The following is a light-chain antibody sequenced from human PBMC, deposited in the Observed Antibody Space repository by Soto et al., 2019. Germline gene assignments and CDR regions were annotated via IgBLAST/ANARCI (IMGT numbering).Light chain of an antibody. Sequence: QSVLAQPASVSGSPGQSITISCTGTSSVVGAYNYVSWYQQHPGKAPKVMIYDVSNRPSGVSNRFSGSKSGNTASLTISGLQAEDEADYYSTSYTSSSTYVFGTGNMVPV. CDR2: DVS. J-gene: IGLJ1*01. V-gene: IGLV2-14*01. CDR1: SSVVGAYNY. CDR3: TSYTSSSTYV.